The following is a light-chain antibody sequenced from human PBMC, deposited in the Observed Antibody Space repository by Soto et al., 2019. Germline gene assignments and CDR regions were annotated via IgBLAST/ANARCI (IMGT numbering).Light chain of an antibody. J-gene: IGKJ2*01. CDR2: GAS. CDR1: QSIRRF. Sequence: DIQMTQSPSSLSASVGDRVTITCWASQSIRRFLNWYQQKPGKAPKLLIYGASSLQSGVPSRFSGSGSGTDFTLTISSLQPEDFATYYCHQSHSTRVFGQGTKLEIK. V-gene: IGKV1-39*01. CDR3: HQSHSTRV.